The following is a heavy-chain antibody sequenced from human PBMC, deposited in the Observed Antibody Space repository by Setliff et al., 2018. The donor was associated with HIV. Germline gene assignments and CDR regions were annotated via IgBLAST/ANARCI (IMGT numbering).Heavy chain of an antibody. Sequence: HPGGSLRLSCAASGFTFSSYWMSWARQAPGKGLEWVASIKEDGSEKYYVGSVKGRFTISRDNAKNSLYLQMNSLRAEDTAVYYCARGEPTILVVPAAFFDYWGQGTLVTVS. CDR2: IKEDGSEK. V-gene: IGHV3-7*01. J-gene: IGHJ4*02. CDR1: GFTFSSYW. CDR3: ARGEPTILVVPAAFFDY. D-gene: IGHD2-2*01.